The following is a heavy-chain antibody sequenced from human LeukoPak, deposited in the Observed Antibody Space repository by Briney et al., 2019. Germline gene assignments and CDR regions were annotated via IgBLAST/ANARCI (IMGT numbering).Heavy chain of an antibody. D-gene: IGHD4-11*01. Sequence: GGSLRLSCAASGFTVSSNYMSWVRQAPGKGLEWVSVIYSGGSTYYEDSAKSRLTTTSNNYNNTLYLQKNNIRADDTAAEYYATIDYSNYLGYWGQGTLVTVSS. CDR1: GFTVSSNY. CDR2: IYSGGST. J-gene: IGHJ4*02. CDR3: ATIDYSNYLGY. V-gene: IGHV3-53*01.